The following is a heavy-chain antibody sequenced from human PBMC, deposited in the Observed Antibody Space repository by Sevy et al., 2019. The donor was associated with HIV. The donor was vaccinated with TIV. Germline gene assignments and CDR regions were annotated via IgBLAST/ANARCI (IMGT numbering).Heavy chain of an antibody. Sequence: SETLSLTCAVSGYSMTSGYFWGWIRQSPGKGLEWIGSLYHNGTTYYSPSLTSRVTLSVDTSRNQFSLRVRSVTAADTAVYYCARVDRSGWSDYWGQGTLVTVSS. CDR2: LYHNGTT. V-gene: IGHV4-38-2*01. CDR3: ARVDRSGWSDY. J-gene: IGHJ4*02. CDR1: GYSMTSGYF. D-gene: IGHD6-13*01.